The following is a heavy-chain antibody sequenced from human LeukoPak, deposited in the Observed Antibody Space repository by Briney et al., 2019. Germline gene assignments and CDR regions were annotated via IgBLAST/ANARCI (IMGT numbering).Heavy chain of an antibody. V-gene: IGHV3-7*01. CDR3: ARHWAHLDY. CDR2: IREDGSEI. J-gene: IGHJ4*02. Sequence: GSLRLSCXGSGFTXNTYWMNWVRQAPGKGLEWVANIREDGSEIYYLDSVKGRFTIFRDNAKNSLYLQMNGLRAEDTAVYYCARHWAHLDYWGQGTLVTVSS. CDR1: GFTXNTYW. D-gene: IGHD7-27*01.